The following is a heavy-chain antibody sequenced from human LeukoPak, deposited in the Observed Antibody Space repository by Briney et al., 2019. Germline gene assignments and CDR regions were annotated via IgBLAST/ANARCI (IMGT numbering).Heavy chain of an antibody. Sequence: GGSLRLSCATSGFTFSRYWMSWVRQAPGKGLEWVANIDQDGSNKNYVDSVRGRFTISRDDARNSLFLQMNSLRAEDTAVYYCARVDYTDEGWGYWGQGTLVAVSS. CDR2: IDQDGSNK. D-gene: IGHD4-11*01. J-gene: IGHJ4*02. CDR3: ARVDYTDEGWGY. V-gene: IGHV3-7*01. CDR1: GFTFSRYW.